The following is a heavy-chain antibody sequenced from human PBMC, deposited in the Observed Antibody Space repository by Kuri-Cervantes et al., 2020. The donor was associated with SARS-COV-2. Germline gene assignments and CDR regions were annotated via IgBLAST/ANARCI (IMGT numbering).Heavy chain of an antibody. J-gene: IGHJ4*02. CDR3: ARGAKDLDY. CDR2: INPDGSYT. CDR1: GFTFSGHW. V-gene: IGHV3-74*01. Sequence: GGSLRLSCAASGFTFSGHWIHWVSQAPGKGLVWVSRINPDGSYTNNADSVKGRFTLSRDNAKNMLFLQMNSLRAEDTSVYYCARGAKDLDYWGQGTLVTVSS.